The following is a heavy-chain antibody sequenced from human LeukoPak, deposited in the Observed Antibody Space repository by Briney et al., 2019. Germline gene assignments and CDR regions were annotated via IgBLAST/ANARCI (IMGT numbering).Heavy chain of an antibody. Sequence: GGSLRLSCAASGFTFSSYAMSWVRQAPGKGLEWVSAISGSGGSTYYADSVKGRFTISRDNSKNTLYLRMNSLRAEDTAVYYCAKEPVRGVIITILDYWGQGTLVTVSS. V-gene: IGHV3-23*01. CDR3: AKEPVRGVIITILDY. J-gene: IGHJ4*02. CDR1: GFTFSSYA. CDR2: ISGSGGST. D-gene: IGHD3-10*01.